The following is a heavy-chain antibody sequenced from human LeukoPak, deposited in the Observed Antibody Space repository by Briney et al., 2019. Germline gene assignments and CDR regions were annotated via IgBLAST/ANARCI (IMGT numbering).Heavy chain of an antibody. CDR2: ISGVGP. CDR1: GFIFRNYA. J-gene: IGHJ1*01. V-gene: IGHV3-23*01. Sequence: GGSLRLSCAASGFIFRNYALTWVRQAPGRGLEWVSSISGVGPYYADSVKGRFSISRDNYKNTLYLHMTRLRAEDPAVYYCARDPNGNYVGAFDFQRWGQGTLVTVSS. CDR3: ARDPNGNYVGAFDFQR. D-gene: IGHD4-17*01.